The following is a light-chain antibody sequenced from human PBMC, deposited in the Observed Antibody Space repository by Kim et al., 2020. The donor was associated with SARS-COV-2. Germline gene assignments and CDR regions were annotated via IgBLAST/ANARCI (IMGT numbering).Light chain of an antibody. V-gene: IGLV3-25*03. CDR1: ALPKQY. CDR2: KDS. J-gene: IGLJ2*01. Sequence: SYELTQPPSVSVSPGQTASITCSGDALPKQYAYWYQQKPGQAPVLVISKDSERPSGIPERFSGSSSGTTVTLTISGVQAEDEADYYCQSSDSSGIYLVFG. CDR3: QSSDSSGIYLV.